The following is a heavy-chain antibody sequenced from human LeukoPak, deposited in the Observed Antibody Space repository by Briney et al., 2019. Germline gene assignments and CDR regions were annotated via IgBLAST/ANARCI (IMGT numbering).Heavy chain of an antibody. J-gene: IGHJ4*02. Sequence: PGGSLRLSCAASGFTFDDYAMHWVRQAPGKGLEWVSGISWNSGSIGYADSVKGRFTISRDNAKNSLYLQMNSLRAEDTAVYYCARDDPYYDSSGYYNYWGQGTLVTVSS. CDR2: ISWNSGSI. CDR1: GFTFDDYA. V-gene: IGHV3-9*01. CDR3: ARDDPYYDSSGYYNY. D-gene: IGHD3-22*01.